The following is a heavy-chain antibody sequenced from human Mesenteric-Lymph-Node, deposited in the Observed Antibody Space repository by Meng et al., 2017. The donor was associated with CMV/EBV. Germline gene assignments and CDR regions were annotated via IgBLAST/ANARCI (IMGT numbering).Heavy chain of an antibody. CDR3: ARHGLVGATAYTPEFDY. J-gene: IGHJ4*02. V-gene: IGHV4-39*01. Sequence: SETLSLTCIVSGGFITSSSYYWGWIRQPPGKGLEWIGSVYYSGSTYYNPSLKSRVTISVDTSKNQFSLKLSSVTAADTAVYYCARHGLVGATAYTPEFDYWGQGTLVTVSS. D-gene: IGHD1-26*01. CDR2: VYYSGST. CDR1: GGFITSSSYY.